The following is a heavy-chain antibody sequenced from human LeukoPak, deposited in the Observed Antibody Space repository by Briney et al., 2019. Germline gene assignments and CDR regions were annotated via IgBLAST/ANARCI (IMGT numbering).Heavy chain of an antibody. CDR2: ISSSSYI. J-gene: IGHJ3*02. CDR3: ARGQPAYCSGGSCYVAFDI. D-gene: IGHD2-15*01. CDR1: GFTFSSYS. V-gene: IGHV3-21*01. Sequence: GGSLRLSCAASGFTFSSYSMNWVRQAPGKGLEWVSSISSSSYIYYADSVKGRFTISRDNAKNSLYLQMNSLRAEDTAVYYCARGQPAYCSGGSCYVAFDIWGQGTMVTVSS.